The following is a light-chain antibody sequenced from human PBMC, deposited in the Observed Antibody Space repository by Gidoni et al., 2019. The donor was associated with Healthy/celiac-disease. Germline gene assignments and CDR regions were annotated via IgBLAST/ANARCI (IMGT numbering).Light chain of an antibody. J-gene: IGLJ2*01. CDR3: QVWDSRSVV. Sequence: SYEPTPPPSVAVALGQTARITCGGNNSGSKNVHWYQQKPGQAPVLVLDRDSNRPSWIPDRFSGSNSGNSATLTISRAQAGDEADYYCQVWDSRSVVFCVVTKLTVL. CDR2: RDS. CDR1: NSGSKN. V-gene: IGLV3-9*01.